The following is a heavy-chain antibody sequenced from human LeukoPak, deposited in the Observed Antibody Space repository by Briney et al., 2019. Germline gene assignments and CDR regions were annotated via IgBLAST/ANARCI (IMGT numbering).Heavy chain of an antibody. CDR2: IYTSGST. Sequence: SETLSLTCAVYGGSFSGYYWSWIRQPPGKGLEWIGRIYTSGSTNYNPSLKSRVTISVDTSKNQFSLKLSSVTAADTAVYYCARGSTVVTPGVYFDYWGQGTLVTVSS. V-gene: IGHV4-59*10. D-gene: IGHD4-23*01. CDR1: GGSFSGYY. CDR3: ARGSTVVTPGVYFDY. J-gene: IGHJ4*02.